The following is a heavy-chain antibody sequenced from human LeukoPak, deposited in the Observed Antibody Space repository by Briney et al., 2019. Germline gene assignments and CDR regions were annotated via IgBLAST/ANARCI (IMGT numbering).Heavy chain of an antibody. V-gene: IGHV3-30*02. CDR1: GFTFSSYS. CDR3: AKEVDCPSDCLFFHS. CDR2: IRYDGGYN. J-gene: IGHJ4*02. Sequence: GGPLSLPCAASGFTFSSYSMNWVRQAPGKGLKWVAFIRYDGGYNYYADSVKGRFTISRDNSINTLYLQMNSLRPEDTALYHCAKEVDCPSDCLFFHSWGQGTLVTVSS. D-gene: IGHD2-21*02.